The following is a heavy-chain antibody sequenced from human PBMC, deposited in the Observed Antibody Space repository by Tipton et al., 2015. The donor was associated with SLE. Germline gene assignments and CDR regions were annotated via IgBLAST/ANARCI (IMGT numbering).Heavy chain of an antibody. CDR3: ARGPYGAAASYDY. CDR2: IYYSGST. V-gene: IGHV4-59*01. CDR1: GGSISSYY. D-gene: IGHD6-13*01. Sequence: TLSLTCTVSGGSISSYYWSWIRQPPGKGLEWIGYIYYSGSTNYNPSLKSRVTLSVDTSKNRFSLKLNSVTAADTAVYYCARGPYGAAASYDYWGQGTLVTVSS. J-gene: IGHJ4*02.